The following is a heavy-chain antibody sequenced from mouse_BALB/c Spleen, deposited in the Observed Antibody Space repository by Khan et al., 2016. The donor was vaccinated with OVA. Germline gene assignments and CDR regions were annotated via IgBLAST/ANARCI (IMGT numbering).Heavy chain of an antibody. J-gene: IGHJ3*01. CDR3: TRLAYYYDSEGFAY. Sequence: EVQGVESGGDLVKPGGSLKLSCAASGFTFSTYGMSRVRQTPDKRLEWVATVSTGGGYTYYPDSVKGRFTISRDNAKNTLYLQMSGLKSEDTAMFYCTRLAYYYDSEGFAYWGQGTLVTVSA. D-gene: IGHD1-1*01. CDR2: VSTGGGYT. V-gene: IGHV5-6*01. CDR1: GFTFSTYG.